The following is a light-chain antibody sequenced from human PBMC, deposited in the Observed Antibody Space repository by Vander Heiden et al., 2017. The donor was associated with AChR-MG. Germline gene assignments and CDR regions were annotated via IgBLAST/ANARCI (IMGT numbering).Light chain of an antibody. V-gene: IGKV1-5*03. CDR1: QRISTW. CDR2: KAS. J-gene: IGKJ4*01. CDR3: QQFNNYKDLT. Sequence: DTQMTQSPSTLSASIGDAVPFTCRARQRISTWLAWYRKKPGKAPKPLISKASSLSAEVSSRFSSSRSGAEFTITISSLQPDDFATYYCQQFNNYKDLTFGGGTKVEI.